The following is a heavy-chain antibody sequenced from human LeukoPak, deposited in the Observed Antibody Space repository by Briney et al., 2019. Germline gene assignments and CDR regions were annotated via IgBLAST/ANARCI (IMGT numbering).Heavy chain of an antibody. CDR2: IKEDGSEK. Sequence: GESLKISCAASGFTFSSYWMSWVRQAPGKGLEWVANIKEDGSEKYYVDSVKGRFTISRDNAKNSLYLQMNSLRAEDTAMYYCARDYGGNSVYWGQGTLATVSS. CDR1: GFTFSSYW. V-gene: IGHV3-7*01. D-gene: IGHD4-23*01. J-gene: IGHJ4*02. CDR3: ARDYGGNSVY.